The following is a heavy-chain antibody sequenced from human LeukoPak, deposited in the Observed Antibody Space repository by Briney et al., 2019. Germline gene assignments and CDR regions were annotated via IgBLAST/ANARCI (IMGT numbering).Heavy chain of an antibody. D-gene: IGHD6-19*01. J-gene: IGHJ4*02. CDR3: ARDLTAVAGTGDY. Sequence: GASVTVSFTASGYTFTVYYMHWVRQGPGQGIGWMGWINPNSGGTNYAQKFQGRVTMTRDTSISTAYMELSRLRSDDTAVYYCARDLTAVAGTGDYWGQGTLVTVSS. CDR1: GYTFTVYY. CDR2: INPNSGGT. V-gene: IGHV1-2*02.